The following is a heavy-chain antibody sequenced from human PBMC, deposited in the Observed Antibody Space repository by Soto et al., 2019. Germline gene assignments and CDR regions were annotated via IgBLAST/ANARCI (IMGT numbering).Heavy chain of an antibody. V-gene: IGHV1-69*05. CDR2: ITPIIGTA. CDR1: GGTFSSYA. Sequence: SVNVSCKASGGTFSSYAISWGRQAPGQGLEWRGGITPIIGTANYAQKFQGRVTMTRDASTSTVYMELSSLRSEDTAVYYCATLGVGYWGQGTLVTVSS. CDR3: ATLGVGY. D-gene: IGHD2-8*01. J-gene: IGHJ4*02.